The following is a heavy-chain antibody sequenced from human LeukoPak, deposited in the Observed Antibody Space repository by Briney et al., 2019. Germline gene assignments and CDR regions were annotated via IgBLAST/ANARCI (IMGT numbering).Heavy chain of an antibody. CDR3: ARSPSGGFCTGYPPYFDN. J-gene: IGHJ4*02. V-gene: IGHV5-51*01. D-gene: IGHD3/OR15-3a*01. CDR2: IFPGDSDT. CDR1: GSLFSTHW. Sequence: GESLQISWKGSGSLFSTHWVGWVRPLPGKGREWVGIIFPGDSDTRYSRSCEGQVTISADNSLSTAYLQWGSVKASDTGMYYCARSPSGGFCTGYPPYFDNWGQGTIVTVPS.